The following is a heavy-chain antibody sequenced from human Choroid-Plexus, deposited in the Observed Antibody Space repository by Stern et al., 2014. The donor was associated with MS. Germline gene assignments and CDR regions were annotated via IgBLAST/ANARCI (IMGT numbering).Heavy chain of an antibody. D-gene: IGHD2/OR15-2a*01. CDR2: VSYDGSNK. V-gene: IGHV3-30*18. CDR3: AKDRQYLTYFFDH. CDR1: GFTFGSCA. J-gene: IGHJ5*02. Sequence: VQLEESGGGVVQPGRPLRLSCVASGFTFGSCAMHWVRQAPGKGLEWVAGVSYDGSNKYYADSVKGRFTISRDNSQNTLYMQMSSLRPEDTAVYYCAKDRQYLTYFFDHWGQGSLVPVSS.